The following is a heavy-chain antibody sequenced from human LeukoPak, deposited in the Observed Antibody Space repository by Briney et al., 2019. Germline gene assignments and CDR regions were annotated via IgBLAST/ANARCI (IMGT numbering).Heavy chain of an antibody. D-gene: IGHD3-10*01. J-gene: IGHJ5*02. Sequence: PSQTLSLTCTVSGGSISSGGYYWSWLRQHPGKGLEWIGYIYYSGSTYYNPSLKSRVTISVDTSKNHFSLKLSSVTAADTAVYYCARGSITMVRGVPDWFDPWGQGTLVTVSS. CDR2: IYYSGST. CDR3: ARGSITMVRGVPDWFDP. V-gene: IGHV4-31*03. CDR1: GGSISSGGYY.